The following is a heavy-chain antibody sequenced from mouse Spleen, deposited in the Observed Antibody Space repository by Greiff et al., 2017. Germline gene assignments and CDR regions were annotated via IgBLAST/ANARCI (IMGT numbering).Heavy chain of an antibody. CDR2: IYPRSGNT. D-gene: IGHD2-3*01. Sequence: VQLQQSGAELARPGASVKLSCKASGYTFTSYGISWVKQRTGQGLEWIGEIYPRSGNTYYNEKFKGKATLTADKSSSTAYMELRSLTSEDSAVYFCARSFYDGYPYAMDYWGQGTSVTVSS. CDR1: GYTFTSYG. CDR3: ARSFYDGYPYAMDY. V-gene: IGHV1-81*01. J-gene: IGHJ4*01.